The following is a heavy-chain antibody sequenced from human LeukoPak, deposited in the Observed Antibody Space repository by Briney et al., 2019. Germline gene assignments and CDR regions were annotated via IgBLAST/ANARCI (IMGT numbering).Heavy chain of an antibody. V-gene: IGHV4-30-4*01. CDR1: GGSISSGDYY. J-gene: IGHJ3*02. D-gene: IGHD3-10*01. CDR3: ARIPPGYYGSGSPARGDDAFDI. Sequence: PSETLSLTCTVSGGSISSGDYYWSWIRQPPGKGLEWIGYIYYSGSTNYNPSLKSRVTISVDTSKNQFSLKLSSVTAADTAVYYCARIPPGYYGSGSPARGDDAFDIWGQGTMVTVSS. CDR2: IYYSGST.